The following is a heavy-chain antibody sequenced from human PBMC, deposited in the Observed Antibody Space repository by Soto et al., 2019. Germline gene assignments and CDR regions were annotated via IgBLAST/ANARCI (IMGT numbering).Heavy chain of an antibody. D-gene: IGHD6-6*01. CDR2: IIPIFGTA. V-gene: IGHV1-69*13. CDR1: GGTFSSYA. CDR3: ASKTVAARPMSDYYYGMDV. Sequence: ASVKVSCKASGGTFSSYAISWVRQAPGQGXEWMGGIIPIFGTANYAQKFQGRVTITADESTSTAYMELSSLRSEDTAVYYCASKTVAARPMSDYYYGMDVWGQGTTVTVSS. J-gene: IGHJ6*02.